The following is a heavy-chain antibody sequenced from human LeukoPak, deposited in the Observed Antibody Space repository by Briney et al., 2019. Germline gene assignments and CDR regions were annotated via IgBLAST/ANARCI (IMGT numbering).Heavy chain of an antibody. Sequence: SETLSLTCAVYGGSFSGYYWSWIRQPPGKGLEWIGEINHSGSTNYNPSLKSRVTISIDTSKNQLSLNLSSVTAADTAGYYCARGSAALAALPDYWGQGTLVTVSS. CDR1: GGSFSGYY. CDR2: INHSGST. V-gene: IGHV4-34*01. CDR3: ARGSAALAALPDY. J-gene: IGHJ4*02. D-gene: IGHD2-2*02.